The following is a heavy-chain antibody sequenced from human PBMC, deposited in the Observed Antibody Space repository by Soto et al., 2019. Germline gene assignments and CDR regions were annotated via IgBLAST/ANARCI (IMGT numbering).Heavy chain of an antibody. D-gene: IGHD3-10*01. V-gene: IGHV1-2*04. CDR3: ARENYGSGSYWDY. Sequence: ASVKVSCKASGYTFTGYYMHWVRQAPGQGLEWMGWINPNSGGTNYAQKFQGWVTMTRDTSISTAYMELSRLRSDDTAVYYCARENYGSGSYWDYWGQGTLVPVSS. J-gene: IGHJ4*02. CDR2: INPNSGGT. CDR1: GYTFTGYY.